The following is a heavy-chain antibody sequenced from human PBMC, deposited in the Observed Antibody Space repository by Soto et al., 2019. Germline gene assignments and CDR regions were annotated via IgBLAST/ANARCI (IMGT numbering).Heavy chain of an antibody. Sequence: LRLSCAASGFTFSSYDMHWVRQATGKGLEWVSAIGTAGDTYYPGSVKGRFTISRENAKNSLYLQMNSLRAEDTAVYYCAREMVLRPGNSGDFDIWGQGTMVTVSS. D-gene: IGHD1-1*01. J-gene: IGHJ3*02. CDR2: IGTAGDT. CDR3: AREMVLRPGNSGDFDI. V-gene: IGHV3-13*01. CDR1: GFTFSSYD.